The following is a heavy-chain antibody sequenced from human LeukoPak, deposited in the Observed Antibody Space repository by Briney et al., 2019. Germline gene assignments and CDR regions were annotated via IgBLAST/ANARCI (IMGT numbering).Heavy chain of an antibody. CDR3: AKDGLYCAYGVCYLNY. J-gene: IGHJ4*02. D-gene: IGHD2-8*01. Sequence: GGSLRLSCAASGFIFSSFAMTWVRQAPGKGLEWVSSISANDNRVYFADSVKGRFTISRDNSKNTVCLQMNSLRAEDTAVYYCAKDGLYCAYGVCYLNYWGQGILVTVSS. CDR1: GFIFSSFA. V-gene: IGHV3-23*01. CDR2: ISANDNRV.